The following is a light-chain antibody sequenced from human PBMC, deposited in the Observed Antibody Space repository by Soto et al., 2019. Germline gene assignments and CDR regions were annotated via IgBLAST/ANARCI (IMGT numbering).Light chain of an antibody. CDR2: GAS. J-gene: IGKJ2*01. CDR1: QSVSSSF. Sequence: EIVLTQSPGTLSLSPGERATLSFRASQSVSSSFLAWYQQKPGQAPRLLIYGASSRATGIPDRFSGSGSGTDFTLPISRLEPEDFAVYYCQQYGSSAYTFGQGTKLEIK. V-gene: IGKV3-20*01. CDR3: QQYGSSAYT.